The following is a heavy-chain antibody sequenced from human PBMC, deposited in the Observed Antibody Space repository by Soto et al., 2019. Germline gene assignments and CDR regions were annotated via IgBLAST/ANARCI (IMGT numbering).Heavy chain of an antibody. V-gene: IGHV3-21*01. Sequence: GGSLRLSCAASGFTFSSYSMNWVRQAPGKGLEWVSSISSSSSYIYYADSVKGRFTISRDNAKNTLYLQMNSLRAEDTAVYYCARDGSRGYCCYDDSPSSYYYYGMDVWGPGTTVTVSS. D-gene: IGHD5-12*01. CDR3: ARDGSRGYCCYDDSPSSYYYYGMDV. CDR2: ISSSSSYI. J-gene: IGHJ6*02. CDR1: GFTFSSYS.